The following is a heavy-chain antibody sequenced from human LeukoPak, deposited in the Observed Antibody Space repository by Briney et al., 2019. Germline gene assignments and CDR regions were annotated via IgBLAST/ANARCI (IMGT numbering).Heavy chain of an antibody. Sequence: GGSLRLSCAASGFTFSSYAMSWVRQAPGKGLEWVSLIGTSSRTHYADSMKGRFTISRDNSRNTLYLQINSLRAEDTAVYYCAKDLDSTGSWPPEYFQHWGQGSLVTVSS. V-gene: IGHV3-23*01. J-gene: IGHJ1*01. CDR3: AKDLDSTGSWPPEYFQH. CDR2: IGTSSRT. D-gene: IGHD3-22*01. CDR1: GFTFSSYA.